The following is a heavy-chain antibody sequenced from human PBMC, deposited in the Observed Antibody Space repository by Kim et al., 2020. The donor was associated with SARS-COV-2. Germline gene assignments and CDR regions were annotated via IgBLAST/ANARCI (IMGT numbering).Heavy chain of an antibody. V-gene: IGHV1-18*01. Sequence: ASVKVSCKASGYTFTSYGISWVRQAPGQGLEWMGWISAYNGNTNYAQKLQGRVTMTTDTSTSTAYMELRSLRSDDTAVYYCARDLGPNHYYDSSGYFPNFDYWGQGTLVTVSS. CDR3: ARDLGPNHYYDSSGYFPNFDY. CDR2: ISAYNGNT. CDR1: GYTFTSYG. J-gene: IGHJ4*02. D-gene: IGHD3-22*01.